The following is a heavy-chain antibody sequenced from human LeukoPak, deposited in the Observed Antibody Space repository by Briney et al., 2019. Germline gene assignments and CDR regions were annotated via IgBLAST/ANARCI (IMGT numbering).Heavy chain of an antibody. V-gene: IGHV4-31*03. CDR3: ARGVYYDSSGYHHPLDY. CDR2: IYYSGST. J-gene: IGHJ4*02. Sequence: SETLSLTCNVSGGSISSGGSRWSWIRQHPGKGLEWIGYIYYSGSTYYNPSLESRVTISVDTSTNQFSLKLSSVTAADTAVYYCARGVYYDSSGYHHPLDYWGQGTLVTVSS. CDR1: GGSISSGGSR. D-gene: IGHD3-22*01.